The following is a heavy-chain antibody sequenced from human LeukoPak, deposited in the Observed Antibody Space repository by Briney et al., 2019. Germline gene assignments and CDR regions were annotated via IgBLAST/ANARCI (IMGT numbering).Heavy chain of an antibody. CDR2: INHSGGT. Sequence: SETLSLTCAVYGVSFSGYYWSWLRQPPGKGLEGIGEINHSGGTNYNQSLKSRVTISVDTSKNQFSLKLSSVTAADTAVYYCARNSGMDVWGQGTTVTVSS. CDR3: ARNSGMDV. J-gene: IGHJ6*02. CDR1: GVSFSGYY. V-gene: IGHV4-34*01.